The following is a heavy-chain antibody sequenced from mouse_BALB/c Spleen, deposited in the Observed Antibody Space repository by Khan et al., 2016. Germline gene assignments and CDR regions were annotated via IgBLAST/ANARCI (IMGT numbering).Heavy chain of an antibody. Sequence: VQLQQSGAELVKPGASVKLSCTASGFNIKDTYMHWVKQRPEQGLEWIGRIDPANGNTKYDPKFQGKATITADTSSNTAYLQLSSLTSEDTAVYYCARVEGRGAMDYWGQGTSVTVSS. CDR3: ARVEGRGAMDY. V-gene: IGHV14-3*02. CDR2: IDPANGNT. CDR1: GFNIKDTY. J-gene: IGHJ4*01. D-gene: IGHD3-3*01.